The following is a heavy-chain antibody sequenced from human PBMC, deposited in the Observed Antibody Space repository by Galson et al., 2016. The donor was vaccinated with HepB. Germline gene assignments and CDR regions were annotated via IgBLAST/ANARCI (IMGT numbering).Heavy chain of an antibody. D-gene: IGHD3-3*01. V-gene: IGHV3-30*18. J-gene: IGHJ4*02. CDR1: GFSFKFYA. CDR2: ISYDGHNE. Sequence: SLRLSCAASGFSFKFYAMHWVRQAPGKGLEWVAGISYDGHNEYYADSAKGRFTTSRDNSMNMLFLQMNSLKHEDTAVYYCAKEDGRVYTGGFWSGYDLDYWGQGILVTVSS. CDR3: AKEDGRVYTGGFWSGYDLDY.